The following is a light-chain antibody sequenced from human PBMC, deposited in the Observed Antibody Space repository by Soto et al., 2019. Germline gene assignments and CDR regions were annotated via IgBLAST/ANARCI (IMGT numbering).Light chain of an antibody. CDR2: GAS. Sequence: EIVLTQSPATLSLSPGERAALSCRASQSVSSSLAWYQQKPGQAPRLLVYGASTRATGIPARFSGSGSGTQFTLTITSLQSEDFAVYYCQQHNNWPLTFGGGTKVDIK. V-gene: IGKV3-15*01. CDR1: QSVSSS. J-gene: IGKJ4*01. CDR3: QQHNNWPLT.